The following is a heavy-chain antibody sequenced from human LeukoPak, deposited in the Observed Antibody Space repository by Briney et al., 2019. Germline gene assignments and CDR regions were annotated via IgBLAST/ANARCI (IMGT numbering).Heavy chain of an antibody. CDR1: GGSISSHY. CDR3: ARLSLFEDSSGWFDP. J-gene: IGHJ5*02. V-gene: IGHV4-59*08. Sequence: PSETLSLTCTVSGGSISSHYWSWIRQPPGKGLEWIGYIYYSGSTNYNPSLKSRVTISVDTSKNQFSLKLSSVTAADTAVYYCARLSLFEDSSGWFDPWGQGTLVTVSS. D-gene: IGHD3-22*01. CDR2: IYYSGST.